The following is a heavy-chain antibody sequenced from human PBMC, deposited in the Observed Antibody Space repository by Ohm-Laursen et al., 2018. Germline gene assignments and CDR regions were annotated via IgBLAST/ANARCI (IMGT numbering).Heavy chain of an antibody. J-gene: IGHJ5*02. CDR2: MNPNSGNT. CDR3: ARSGSSRYNWFDP. CDR1: GYTFTSYG. Sequence: SVKVSCKASGYTFTSYGINWVRQATGQGLEWMGWMNPNSGNTGYAQKFQGRVTMTRNTSISTAYMELSSLRSEDTAVYYCARSGSSRYNWFDPWGQGTLVTVSS. V-gene: IGHV1-8*02. D-gene: IGHD6-13*01.